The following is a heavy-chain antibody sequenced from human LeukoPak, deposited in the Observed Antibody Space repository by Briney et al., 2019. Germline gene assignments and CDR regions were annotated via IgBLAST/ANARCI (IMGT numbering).Heavy chain of an antibody. CDR2: INPNSGDT. Sequence: GASVKVSCKASGYTFTGYYMHWVRQAPGQGLDWMGWINPNSGDTNYAQKFQGRVTMTRDTSISTAYMELSRLRSDDTAVYYCARELSAAGRWGAFDIWGQGTTVTVSS. CDR3: ARELSAAGRWGAFDI. V-gene: IGHV1-2*02. J-gene: IGHJ3*02. CDR1: GYTFTGYY. D-gene: IGHD6-13*01.